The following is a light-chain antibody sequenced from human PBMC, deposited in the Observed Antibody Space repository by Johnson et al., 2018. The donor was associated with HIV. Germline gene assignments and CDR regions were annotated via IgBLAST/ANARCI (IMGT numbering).Light chain of an antibody. J-gene: IGLJ1*01. CDR2: DNN. V-gene: IGLV1-51*01. Sequence: QSVLTQPPSVSAAPGQKVTISCSGNTSKIENNYVSWYQQFPERAPKLLIYDNNKRPSGIPDRFSGSKSGTSATLGITGLQTGDEADYYCGTWDSSLSAYVFGTGTKVTFL. CDR3: GTWDSSLSAYV. CDR1: TSKIENNY.